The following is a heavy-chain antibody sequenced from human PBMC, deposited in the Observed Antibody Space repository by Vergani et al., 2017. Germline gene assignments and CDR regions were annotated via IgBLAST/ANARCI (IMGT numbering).Heavy chain of an antibody. V-gene: IGHV3-23*01. CDR1: GFTFIMHA. Sequence: EVQLLESGGDLVQPGGSLRLSCAASGFTFIMHAMSWVRQAPGKGLEWVSSISGNNDDVYYADSVKGRFTISRDNAKNSLYLQMNSLRPEDTALYCCAKVRRYTGTQSGAFDIWGQGTMVTVSS. D-gene: IGHD1-26*01. CDR3: AKVRRYTGTQSGAFDI. J-gene: IGHJ3*02. CDR2: ISGNNDDV.